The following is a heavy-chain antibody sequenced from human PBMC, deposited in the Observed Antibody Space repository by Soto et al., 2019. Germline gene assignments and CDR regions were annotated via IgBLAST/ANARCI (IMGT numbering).Heavy chain of an antibody. CDR2: MSSSGATI. CDR1: GFTFRDYY. J-gene: IGHJ6*02. Sequence: QVHLVESGGDLVEPGGSLRLSCAGSGFTFRDYYMSWVRLAPGQGLEWVSYMSSSGATIYYADSVKGRFTISRDNAKNSRYLQMNSLRADDTAVYYCARNTVSAAGADYYGLDVWGQGTTVTVSS. D-gene: IGHD6-13*01. CDR3: ARNTVSAAGADYYGLDV. V-gene: IGHV3-11*01.